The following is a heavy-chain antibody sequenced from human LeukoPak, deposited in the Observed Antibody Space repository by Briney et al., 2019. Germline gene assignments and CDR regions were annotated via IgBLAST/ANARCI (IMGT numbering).Heavy chain of an antibody. V-gene: IGHV3-64*01. CDR2: ISSNGGST. CDR3: AKGHGYSYGYGVY. D-gene: IGHD5-18*01. CDR1: GFTFSSYA. Sequence: GGSLRLSCAASGFTFSSYAMHWVRQAPGKGLEYVSAISSNGGSTYYANSVKGRFTISRDNSKNTLYLQMNSLRAEDTAVYYCAKGHGYSYGYGVYWGQGTLVTVSS. J-gene: IGHJ4*02.